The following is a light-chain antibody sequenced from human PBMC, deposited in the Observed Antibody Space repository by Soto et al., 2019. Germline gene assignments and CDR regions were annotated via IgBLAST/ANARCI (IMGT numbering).Light chain of an antibody. J-gene: IGKJ3*01. CDR3: EQTYDTFT. Sequence: DTQMTQSPSSLSASVGDRVFITCRASQNIKSNLNWYQKKSGKAPKLLIYAASALQSGVPSRFSGSGSGTDYTLTISSLQPEDFATYYCEQTYDTFTFGPGTTVDI. CDR2: AAS. CDR1: QNIKSN. V-gene: IGKV1-39*01.